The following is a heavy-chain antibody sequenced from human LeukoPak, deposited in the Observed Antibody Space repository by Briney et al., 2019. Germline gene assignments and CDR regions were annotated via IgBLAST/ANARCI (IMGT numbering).Heavy chain of an antibody. CDR1: GYTFTGYY. D-gene: IGHD6-19*01. Sequence: ASVKVSCKASGYTFTGYYMHWVRQAPGQGLEWMGWINPNSGGTNYAQKFQGRVTMTRDTSISTAYMELSRLRSDDTAVYYCARARRIAVAGTRLNYGMDVWGQGTTVTVSS. CDR2: INPNSGGT. V-gene: IGHV1-2*02. CDR3: ARARRIAVAGTRLNYGMDV. J-gene: IGHJ6*02.